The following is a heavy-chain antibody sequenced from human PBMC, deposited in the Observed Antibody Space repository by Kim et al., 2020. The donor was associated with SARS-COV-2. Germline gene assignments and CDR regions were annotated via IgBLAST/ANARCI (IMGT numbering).Heavy chain of an antibody. V-gene: IGHV3-23*01. CDR3: AKGPGGSYRYYFDY. Sequence: AATMQGRFTITRDNSKNTLYLQMNSLRAEDTAVYYCAKGPGGSYRYYFDYWGQGTLVTVSS. D-gene: IGHD1-26*01. J-gene: IGHJ4*02.